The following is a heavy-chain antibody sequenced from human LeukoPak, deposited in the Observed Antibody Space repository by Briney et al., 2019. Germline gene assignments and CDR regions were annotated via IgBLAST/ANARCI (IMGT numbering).Heavy chain of an antibody. Sequence: GRSLRLSCAASGFTFSSYGMHWVRQAPGKGLAWVAVIWYDGSNKYYADSVKGRFTISRDNSKNTLYLQMNSLRAEDTAVYYCAKEDYGDPYQPLDYWGQGTLVTVSS. CDR3: AKEDYGDPYQPLDY. D-gene: IGHD4-17*01. J-gene: IGHJ4*02. CDR1: GFTFSSYG. CDR2: IWYDGSNK. V-gene: IGHV3-33*06.